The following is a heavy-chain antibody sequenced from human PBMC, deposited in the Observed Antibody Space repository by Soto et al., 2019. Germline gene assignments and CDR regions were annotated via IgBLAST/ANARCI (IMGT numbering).Heavy chain of an antibody. Sequence: TSETLSLTCTVSGGSITSADYYWTWIRQPPGKGLEWIGNIYYSGSTNYNPSLKSRLTISLDTSENQFSLQLSSVTAADTALYHCDRAPYYFDSSGYLDYWGQGTLVTVSS. CDR1: GGSITSADYY. CDR3: DRAPYYFDSSGYLDY. D-gene: IGHD3-22*01. CDR2: IYYSGST. J-gene: IGHJ4*02. V-gene: IGHV4-30-4*01.